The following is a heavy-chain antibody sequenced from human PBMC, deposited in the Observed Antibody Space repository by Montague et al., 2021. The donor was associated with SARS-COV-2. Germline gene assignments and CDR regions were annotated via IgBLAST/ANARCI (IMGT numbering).Heavy chain of an antibody. Sequence: SETLSLTCTVSGGSITNYYWTWIRQPPGKGLEWIGHIYYSGSTNFSPSFKGRGTMSIDASKNQFSLKLNSVTAADTAVYYCARGLFQPDFQAYWGQGTLVTVSS. CDR1: GGSITNYY. D-gene: IGHD2-2*01. CDR3: ARGLFQPDFQAY. V-gene: IGHV4-59*12. CDR2: IYYSGST. J-gene: IGHJ4*02.